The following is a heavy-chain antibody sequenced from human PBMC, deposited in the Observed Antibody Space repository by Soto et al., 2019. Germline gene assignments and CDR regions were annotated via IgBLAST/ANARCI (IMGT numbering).Heavy chain of an antibody. CDR1: GGSVSSGSYY. CDR3: ARDLAAVPRAFDY. D-gene: IGHD6-13*01. J-gene: IGHJ4*02. Sequence: PSETLSLTCTVSGGSVSSGSYYWSWIRQPPGKGLEWIGYIYYSGSTNYNPSLKSRVTISVDTSKNQFSLKLSSVTAADTAVYYCARDLAAVPRAFDYWGRGTLVTVSS. V-gene: IGHV4-61*01. CDR2: IYYSGST.